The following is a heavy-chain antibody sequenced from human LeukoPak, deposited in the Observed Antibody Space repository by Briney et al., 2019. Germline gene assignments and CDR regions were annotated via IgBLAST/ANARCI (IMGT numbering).Heavy chain of an antibody. CDR1: GYTFTSYA. J-gene: IGHJ3*02. D-gene: IGHD6-6*01. CDR3: ARGGIAARPWDDAFDI. CDR2: INPNSGGT. V-gene: IGHV1-2*02. Sequence: ASVKVSCKASGYTFTSYAMNWVRQAPGQGLEWMGWINPNSGGTNYAQKFQGRVTMTRDTSISTAYMELSRLRSDDTAVYYCARGGIAARPWDDAFDIWGQGTMVTVSS.